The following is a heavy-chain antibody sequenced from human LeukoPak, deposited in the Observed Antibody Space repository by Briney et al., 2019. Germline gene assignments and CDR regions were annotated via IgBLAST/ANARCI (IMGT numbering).Heavy chain of an antibody. CDR3: AKKGNISWKREGWFDP. Sequence: HPGGSLRLSCAASGFTFSSYAMSWVRQAPGKGLEWVSAISGSGGSTYYADSVKDRFTISRDNSKNTLYLQMNSLRAEDTAVYYCAKKGNISWKREGWFDPWGQGTLVTVSS. V-gene: IGHV3-23*01. J-gene: IGHJ5*02. CDR1: GFTFSSYA. D-gene: IGHD6-13*01. CDR2: ISGSGGST.